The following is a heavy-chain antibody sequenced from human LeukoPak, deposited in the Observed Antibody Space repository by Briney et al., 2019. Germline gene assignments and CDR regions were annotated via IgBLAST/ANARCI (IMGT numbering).Heavy chain of an antibody. Sequence: EGSLRLSCAASGLTFNAYTMKWVRQAPGKGLEWVSSIGDSGSHIFYADSVKGRFTTSRDNAKNSLYLQMNSLRAEDTAVYYCARDFGVIASTGGIDYWGQGTLVTVSS. D-gene: IGHD2-8*01. CDR3: ARDFGVIASTGGIDY. J-gene: IGHJ4*02. CDR2: IGDSGSHI. V-gene: IGHV3-21*01. CDR1: GLTFNAYT.